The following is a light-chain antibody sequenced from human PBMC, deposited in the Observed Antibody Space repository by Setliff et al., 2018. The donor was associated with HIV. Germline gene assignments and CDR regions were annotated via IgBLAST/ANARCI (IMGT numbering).Light chain of an antibody. CDR3: CSYAGSRTFYV. CDR1: SGDVGGYNY. V-gene: IGLV2-8*01. CDR2: EVN. J-gene: IGLJ1*01. Sequence: QSALTQPPSASGSPGQSVTISCTGTSGDVGGYNYVSWYQQHPGNAPKLMIYEVNQRPSGVPDRFSGSKSGDTASLTISGLQAEDEADYYCCSYAGSRTFYVFGTGTKVTVL.